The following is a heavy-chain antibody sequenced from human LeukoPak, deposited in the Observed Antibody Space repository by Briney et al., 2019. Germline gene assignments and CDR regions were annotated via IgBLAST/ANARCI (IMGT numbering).Heavy chain of an antibody. J-gene: IGHJ4*02. CDR3: ARNPPSKIVVVPADTDY. D-gene: IGHD2-2*01. CDR1: GFTFSSYS. Sequence: GGSLRLSCAASGFTFSSYSMNWVRQAPGKGLEWVSSISSSSSYIYYADSVKGRFTISRDNAKNSLYLQMNSLRAEDTAVYYCARNPPSKIVVVPADTDYWGQGTLVTVSS. CDR2: ISSSSSYI. V-gene: IGHV3-21*01.